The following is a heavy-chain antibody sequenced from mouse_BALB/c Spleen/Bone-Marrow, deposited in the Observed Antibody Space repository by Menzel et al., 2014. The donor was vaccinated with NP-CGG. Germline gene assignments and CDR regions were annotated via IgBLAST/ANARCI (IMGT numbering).Heavy chain of an antibody. CDR1: GFTFSSYG. J-gene: IGHJ2*01. D-gene: IGHD2-3*01. Sequence: EVQLVESGGDLVKPGGPLKLSCAASGFTFSSYGMSWVRQTPDKRLEWVATISSGGSYTYYPDSVKGRFTISRDNAINTLYLQMSSLKSEDTAMYYCARPPYDGPDYWGQGTTLTVSS. V-gene: IGHV5-6*01. CDR3: ARPPYDGPDY. CDR2: ISSGGSYT.